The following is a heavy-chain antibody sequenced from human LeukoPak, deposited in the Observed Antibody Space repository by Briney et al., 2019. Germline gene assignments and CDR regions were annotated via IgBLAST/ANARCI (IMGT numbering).Heavy chain of an antibody. Sequence: GGSLRLSCAASGFTFSSYSMNWVRQAPGKGLEWVSSISSSSSYIYFADSVKGRFTISRDNAKNSLYLQMNSLRAEDTAVYYCARAAENYFDYWGQGTLVTVSS. V-gene: IGHV3-21*01. CDR2: ISSSSSYI. J-gene: IGHJ4*02. CDR3: ARAAENYFDY. CDR1: GFTFSSYS. D-gene: IGHD6-25*01.